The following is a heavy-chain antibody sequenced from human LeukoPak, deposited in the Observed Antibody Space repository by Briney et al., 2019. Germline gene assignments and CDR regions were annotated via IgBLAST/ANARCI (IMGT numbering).Heavy chain of an antibody. D-gene: IGHD5-12*01. CDR3: ARRREGSGYRDY. V-gene: IGHV4-39*02. CDR2: VYYSGSS. Sequence: PSETLSLTCTVSGGSISSSGYYWGWIRQPPGKGLEWIGNVYYSGSSYYSPSLKSRVTISVDTSNNHFSLKLSSVTAADTAVYYGARRREGSGYRDYWGQGTLVTVSS. J-gene: IGHJ4*02. CDR1: GGSISSSGYY.